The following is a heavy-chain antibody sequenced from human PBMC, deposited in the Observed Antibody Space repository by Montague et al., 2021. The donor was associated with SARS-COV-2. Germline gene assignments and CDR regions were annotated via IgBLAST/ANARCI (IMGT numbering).Heavy chain of an antibody. CDR3: ARAGEDYYYDSSGFLY. J-gene: IGHJ4*02. D-gene: IGHD3-22*01. Sequence: SLRLSCAASGFIFSRYEMNWVRQAPGKGLEWVSYISNSCDTKYYXXSVRVRFTIYSDNAKNSLYLQMSSLRAEDTAVYYCARAGEDYYYDSSGFLYWGQGILVTVSS. V-gene: IGHV3-48*03. CDR2: ISNSCDTK. CDR1: GFIFSRYE.